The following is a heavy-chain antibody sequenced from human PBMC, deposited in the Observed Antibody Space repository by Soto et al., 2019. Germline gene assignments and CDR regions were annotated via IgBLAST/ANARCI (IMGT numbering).Heavy chain of an antibody. CDR1: GYTLTELS. CDR3: ATANYYYDSSGYPALFDY. D-gene: IGHD3-22*01. Sequence: ASVKVSCKVSGYTLTELSMHWVRQAPGKGLEWMGGFDPEDGETIYAQKFQGRVTMTEDTSTDTAYMELSSLRSEDTAVYYCATANYYYDSSGYPALFDYWGQGTLVTV. J-gene: IGHJ4*02. CDR2: FDPEDGET. V-gene: IGHV1-24*01.